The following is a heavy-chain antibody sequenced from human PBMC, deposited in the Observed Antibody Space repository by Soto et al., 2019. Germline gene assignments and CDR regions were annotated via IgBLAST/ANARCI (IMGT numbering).Heavy chain of an antibody. CDR3: ARGIEGFLDY. D-gene: IGHD3-3*01. CDR2: ITTYSGVT. Sequence: QVQLVQSGAEVKKPGASVKVSCKASGYTFSSYGISRVRRAPGQGLEWMGWITTYSGVTNYAPKLQGRVTMTTDTSTSTAYMELRSLRSDDTAVYYCARGIEGFLDYWGQGTLVTVSS. J-gene: IGHJ4*02. CDR1: GYTFSSYG. V-gene: IGHV1-18*01.